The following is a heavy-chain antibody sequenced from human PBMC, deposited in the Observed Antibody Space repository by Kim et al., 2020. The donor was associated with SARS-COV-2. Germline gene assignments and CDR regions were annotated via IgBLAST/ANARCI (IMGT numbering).Heavy chain of an antibody. D-gene: IGHD3-22*01. CDR1: GASISGSSC. J-gene: IGHJ5*02. CDR3: ARGVSSAWTLRAWFDP. V-gene: IGHV4-4*02. CDR2: VDHSGTT. Sequence: SETLSLTCVVSGASISGSSCWSWVREPPGKGLEWIGEVDHSGTTSYNVSLKSRVTISVDKSKNQFSLRLNSVSAADTAVYYCARGVSSAWTLRAWFDPWGQGTLVNVST.